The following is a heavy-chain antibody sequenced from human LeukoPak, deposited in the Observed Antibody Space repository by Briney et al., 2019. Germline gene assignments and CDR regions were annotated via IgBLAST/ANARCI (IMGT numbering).Heavy chain of an antibody. D-gene: IGHD3-16*02. CDR1: GFTFSSYS. Sequence: WESLRLSCAASGFTFSSYSMNWVRQAPGKGLEWVSSISSSSSYIYYADSVKGRFTISRDNAKNSLYLQMSSLRAEDTAVYYCARLRLGELSLLDYWGQGTLVTVSS. J-gene: IGHJ4*02. CDR2: ISSSSSYI. V-gene: IGHV3-21*01. CDR3: ARLRLGELSLLDY.